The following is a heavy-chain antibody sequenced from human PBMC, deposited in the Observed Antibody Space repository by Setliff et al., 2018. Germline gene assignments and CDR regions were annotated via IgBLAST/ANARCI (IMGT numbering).Heavy chain of an antibody. CDR2: IYWDDDK. Sequence: SGPTLVNPTQTLTLTCTFSGFSLTTTRVAVGWIRQPPGKALEWLALIYWDDDKRYTYSPSLKARLTVSRDTYRNQVVLTMANMDPVDTATYYCAHRRVGNYDSSGNYHSYFDYWGQGILVTVSS. D-gene: IGHD3-22*01. CDR3: AHRRVGNYDSSGNYHSYFDY. J-gene: IGHJ4*02. V-gene: IGHV2-5*02. CDR1: GFSLTTTRVA.